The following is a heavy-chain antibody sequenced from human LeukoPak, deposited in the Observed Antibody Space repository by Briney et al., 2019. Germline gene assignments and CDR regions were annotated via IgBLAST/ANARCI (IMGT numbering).Heavy chain of an antibody. V-gene: IGHV5-10-1*01. D-gene: IGHD1-1*01. CDR2: LDPSDSYT. CDR1: GYDFSSYW. J-gene: IGHJ6*04. CDR3: ARQVPRQHVASGAMDV. Sequence: GESLKISCKGSGYDFSSYWIAWVRQMPGEGLEWMARLDPSDSYTNYSPSFQGHVTISADKSISTAYLQWSSLKAADTAIYYCARQVPRQHVASGAMDVWGKGTTVTVSS.